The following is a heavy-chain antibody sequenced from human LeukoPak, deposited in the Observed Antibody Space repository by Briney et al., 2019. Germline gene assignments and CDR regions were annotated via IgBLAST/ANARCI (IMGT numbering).Heavy chain of an antibody. Sequence: PSETLSLTCTVSGGSISSGDYYWSWIRQPPGKGLEWIGCIYYSGSTYYNPSLKSRVTISVDTSKNQFSLKLSSVTAADTAVYYCARAGPYSSSRVDYWGQGTLVTVSS. J-gene: IGHJ4*02. CDR3: ARAGPYSSSRVDY. D-gene: IGHD6-6*01. V-gene: IGHV4-30-4*01. CDR1: GGSISSGDYY. CDR2: IYYSGST.